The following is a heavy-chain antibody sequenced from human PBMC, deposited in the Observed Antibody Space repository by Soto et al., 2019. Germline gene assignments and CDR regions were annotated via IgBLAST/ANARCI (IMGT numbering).Heavy chain of an antibody. CDR2: IYYSGST. Sequence: WETLSLTCTVSGGSISSGSYYWSWIRQPPGKGLEWIGYIYYSGSTNYNPSLKSRVTISVDTSKNQFSLKLSSVTAADTAVYYCTRVVLLWFVVRAGVGSNFDYWGLGTLVTVSS. CDR3: TRVVLLWFVVRAGVGSNFDY. CDR1: GGSISSGSYY. D-gene: IGHD3-10*01. V-gene: IGHV4-61*01. J-gene: IGHJ4*02.